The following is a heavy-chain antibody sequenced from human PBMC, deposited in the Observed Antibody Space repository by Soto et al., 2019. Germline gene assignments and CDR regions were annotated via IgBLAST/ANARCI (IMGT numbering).Heavy chain of an antibody. CDR2: IIPILGIA. CDR1: GGTFSSYT. CDR3: ARPGLPGIAAAALDY. J-gene: IGHJ4*02. D-gene: IGHD6-13*01. V-gene: IGHV1-69*02. Sequence: QVQLVQSGAEVKKPGSSVKVSCKASGGTFSSYTISWVRQAPGQGLEWMGRIIPILGIANYAQKFQGRVTIXXDXSXXTAHMELSSLRSEDTAVYYCARPGLPGIAAAALDYWGQGTLVTVSS.